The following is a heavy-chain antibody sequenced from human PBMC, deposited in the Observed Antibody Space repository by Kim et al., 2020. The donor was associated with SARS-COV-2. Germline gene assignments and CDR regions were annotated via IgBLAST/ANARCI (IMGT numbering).Heavy chain of an antibody. V-gene: IGHV4-59*09. J-gene: IGHJ4*02. Sequence: NPSLKSRVTMSVDPSKRQSSLKLSSVTAADTALYYCARGLFDFWTGYFDYWGQGILVTVSS. D-gene: IGHD3-3*01. CDR3: ARGLFDFWTGYFDY.